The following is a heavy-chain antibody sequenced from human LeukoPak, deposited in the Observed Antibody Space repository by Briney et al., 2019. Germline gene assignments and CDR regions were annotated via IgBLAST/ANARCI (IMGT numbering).Heavy chain of an antibody. CDR3: ARGPNKSDGGNSGSAWFDP. D-gene: IGHD4-23*01. CDR1: GYTFTTYD. V-gene: IGHV1-8*01. CDR2: MNPNSGNT. J-gene: IGHJ5*02. Sequence: GASVKVSCKASGYTFTTYDINWVRQATGQGLEWMGWMNPNSGNTGYAQKFQGRVTVTRNTSIGTAYMELSSLRSEDTAVYYCARGPNKSDGGNSGSAWFDPWGQGTLVTVSS.